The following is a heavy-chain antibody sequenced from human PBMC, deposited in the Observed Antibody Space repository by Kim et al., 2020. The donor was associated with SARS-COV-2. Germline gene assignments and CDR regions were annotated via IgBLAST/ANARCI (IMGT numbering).Heavy chain of an antibody. Sequence: SETLSLTCTVSGGSISSYYWSWIRQPPGKGLEWIGYIYYSGSTNYNPSLKSRVTISVDTSKNQFSLKLSSVTAADTAVYYCVRSTSITIFGVVGYMDCWG. CDR3: VRSTSITIFGVVGYMDC. J-gene: IGHJ6*03. V-gene: IGHV4-59*08. D-gene: IGHD3-3*01. CDR2: IYYSGST. CDR1: GGSISSYY.